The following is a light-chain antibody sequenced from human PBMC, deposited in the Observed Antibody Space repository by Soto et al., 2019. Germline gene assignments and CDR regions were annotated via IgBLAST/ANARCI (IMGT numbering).Light chain of an antibody. Sequence: QSALTQPPSVSGAPGQRVTISCTGSSSNIGAGYDVHWYQQFPGSAPKLLIYGNNNRPSGVPDRFSGSKSGTSASLAITGLQAEDAADYYCQSYDSGTIFGGGTQLTVL. CDR1: SSNIGAGYD. J-gene: IGLJ2*01. CDR2: GNN. CDR3: QSYDSGTI. V-gene: IGLV1-40*01.